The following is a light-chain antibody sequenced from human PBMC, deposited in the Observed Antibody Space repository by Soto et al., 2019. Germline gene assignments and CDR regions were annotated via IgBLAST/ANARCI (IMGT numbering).Light chain of an antibody. CDR1: SSDIGSYKF. CDR3: AAWDDSLNGRV. V-gene: IGLV2-14*02. CDR2: EGS. J-gene: IGLJ3*02. Sequence: QSVLTQPASVSESPGQSITISCTGTSSDIGSYKFVSWYQHHPGKAPKLMIYEGSKRPSGVPGRFSGSKSGTSASLAISGLQSEDEAEYYCAAWDDSLNGRVFGGGTKLTVL.